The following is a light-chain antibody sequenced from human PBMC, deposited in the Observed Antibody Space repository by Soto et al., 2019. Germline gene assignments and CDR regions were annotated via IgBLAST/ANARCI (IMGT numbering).Light chain of an antibody. Sequence: DIVMSQSPLSLPATPGEPASISCRSSRSLLHSNGYNYLDWYLQKPGQSPQLRMYLGSNRASGVPYRFSGSGSGTDFTLSISRVEAEDVGVYYCMQPLQTPVTFGQGTRLEIK. V-gene: IGKV2-28*01. CDR3: MQPLQTPVT. J-gene: IGKJ5*01. CDR1: RSLLHSNGYNY. CDR2: LGS.